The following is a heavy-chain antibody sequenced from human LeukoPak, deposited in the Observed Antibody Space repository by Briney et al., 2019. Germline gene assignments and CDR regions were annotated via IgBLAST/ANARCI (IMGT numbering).Heavy chain of an antibody. CDR3: AREYGDPRLRYFDY. CDR1: GFTFSSYG. V-gene: IGHV3-23*01. D-gene: IGHD4-17*01. Sequence: PGGTLRLSCAASGFTFSSYGMSWVRQAPGKGLEWVSAISGSGGSTYYADSVKGRFTISRDNAKNSLYLQMNSLRAEDTAVYYCAREYGDPRLRYFDYWGQGTLVTVSS. J-gene: IGHJ4*02. CDR2: ISGSGGST.